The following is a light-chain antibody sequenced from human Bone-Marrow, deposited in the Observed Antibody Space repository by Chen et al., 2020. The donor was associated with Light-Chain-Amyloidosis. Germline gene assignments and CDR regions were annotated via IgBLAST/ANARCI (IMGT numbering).Light chain of an antibody. V-gene: IGLV3-25*03. Sequence: SYELTQPPSVSVSPGQTARITCSGDDLPTKYAYWYQQKPRQAPVLGIHRDTERPTGISERFSGSRSGTTATLTISGVQAEDEADDHCQSADSSGTYEVIFGGGTKLTVL. J-gene: IGLJ2*01. CDR1: DLPTKY. CDR3: QSADSSGTYEVI. CDR2: RDT.